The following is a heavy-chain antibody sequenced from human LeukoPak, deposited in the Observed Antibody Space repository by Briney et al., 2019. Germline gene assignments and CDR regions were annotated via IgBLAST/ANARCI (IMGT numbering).Heavy chain of an antibody. Sequence: ASVKVSCKASGYSFPSYGISWVRQAPGQGLELMGWISAYNGYTNYAQKLQGRVTMTTDTSTNTVYMELRSLRSDDTAVYYCARGGTSGWRTPNDDYWGQGTLVTVSS. CDR2: ISAYNGYT. D-gene: IGHD6-19*01. J-gene: IGHJ4*02. CDR3: ARGGTSGWRTPNDDY. V-gene: IGHV1-18*01. CDR1: GYSFPSYG.